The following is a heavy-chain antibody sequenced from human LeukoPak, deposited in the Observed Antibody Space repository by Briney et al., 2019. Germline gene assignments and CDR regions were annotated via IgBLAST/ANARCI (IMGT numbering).Heavy chain of an antibody. CDR2: ISSGSTYI. J-gene: IGHJ3*02. CDR1: GFTFSDYY. Sequence: GGSLRLSCVASGFTFSDYYMSWIRQAPGKGLEWVSYISSGSTYIYYADSVKGRFTISRDNAKKSLYLQMNSLRAEDTAVYYCARGPGYYYDNSGPPRAFDIWGQGTMVTVSS. V-gene: IGHV3-11*06. CDR3: ARGPGYYYDNSGPPRAFDI. D-gene: IGHD3-22*01.